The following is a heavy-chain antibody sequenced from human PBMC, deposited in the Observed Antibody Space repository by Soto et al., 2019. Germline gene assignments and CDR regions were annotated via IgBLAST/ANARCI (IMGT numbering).Heavy chain of an antibody. D-gene: IGHD1-1*01. CDR2: ISYDGGTT. CDR3: ARPHIRSAWNDGFDI. V-gene: IGHV3-30*03. Sequence: QVQLVESGGGVVQPGRSLRLSCAASGFTFDDYSMHWVRQAPGKGLEWVALISYDGGTTHYGDSVKGRFTISRDDSKNTPFLQMNSLRSEDTAVYYCARPHIRSAWNDGFDIWGQGTMVTVSS. CDR1: GFTFDDYS. J-gene: IGHJ3*02.